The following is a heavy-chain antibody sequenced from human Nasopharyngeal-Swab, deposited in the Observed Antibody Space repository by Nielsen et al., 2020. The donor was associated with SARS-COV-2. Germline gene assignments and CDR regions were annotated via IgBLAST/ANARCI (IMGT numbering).Heavy chain of an antibody. CDR1: NGSINSDNHY. CDR3: GTMGGSAAYRPHDQ. Sequence: SETLSLTSTISNGSINSDNHYWSWIRQPPGKGLEWIGYIYYTGTADYNPSLAHRLTISLDKSKNQFYLRLNSVAAADTAVYYCGTMGGSAAYRPHDQWGQGSLVTVSS. CDR2: IYYTGTA. V-gene: IGHV4-61*01. J-gene: IGHJ4*02. D-gene: IGHD3-10*01.